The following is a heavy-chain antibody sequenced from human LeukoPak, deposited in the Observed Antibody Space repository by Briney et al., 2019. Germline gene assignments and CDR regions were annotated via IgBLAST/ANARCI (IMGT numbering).Heavy chain of an antibody. Sequence: SETLSLTCTVSGGSISTGGYYWSWIGQHPGTGLEWIAYIYYSGSTYYNQSLKSRVTISVDTSKNQFSLKLSSVTAADTAVYYCARFHTSGYYRHFDFWGQGTLVTVSS. J-gene: IGHJ4*02. CDR3: ARFHTSGYYRHFDF. CDR1: GGSISTGGYY. CDR2: IYYSGST. V-gene: IGHV4-31*03. D-gene: IGHD3-22*01.